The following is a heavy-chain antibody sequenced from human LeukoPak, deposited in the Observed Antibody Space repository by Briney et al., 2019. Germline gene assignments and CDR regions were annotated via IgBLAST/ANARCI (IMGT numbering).Heavy chain of an antibody. CDR3: ASASGYSYGSFGWFDP. J-gene: IGHJ5*02. Sequence: SETLSLTCTVSGGSISSYYWSWIRQPPGKGLEWIGYIYYSGSTNYNPSLKSRVTISVDTSKNQCSLKLSSVTAADTAVYYCASASGYSYGSFGWFDPWGQGTLVTVSS. D-gene: IGHD5-18*01. CDR1: GGSISSYY. V-gene: IGHV4-59*01. CDR2: IYYSGST.